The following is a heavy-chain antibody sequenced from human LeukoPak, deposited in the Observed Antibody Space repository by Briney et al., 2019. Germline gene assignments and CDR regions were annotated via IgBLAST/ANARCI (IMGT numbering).Heavy chain of an antibody. J-gene: IGHJ6*03. CDR1: GGTFISYA. Sequence: GSSVKVSCKASGGTFISYAISWVRQAPGQGLEWMGGIIPIFGTANYAQKFQGRVTITTDESTSTAYMELSSLRSEDTAVYYCARVDLGYCSSTSCYNRYYYYMDVWGKGTTVTVSS. D-gene: IGHD2-2*02. V-gene: IGHV1-69*05. CDR3: ARVDLGYCSSTSCYNRYYYYMDV. CDR2: IIPIFGTA.